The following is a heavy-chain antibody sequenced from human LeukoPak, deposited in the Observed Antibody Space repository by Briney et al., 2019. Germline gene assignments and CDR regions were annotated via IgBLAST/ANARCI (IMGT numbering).Heavy chain of an antibody. V-gene: IGHV3-33*01. Sequence: GTSLTPPCAASGFTFSNYGMHWVRQAPGKGLEWVAGIWYDGGYKYYADSVKGRFTISRDNSKNTLFLQMDSLRAEDTAVYYCARNYYDSSGYQEATFNYWGQGSPVTFSS. CDR1: GFTFSNYG. CDR2: IWYDGGYK. CDR3: ARNYYDSSGYQEATFNY. D-gene: IGHD3-22*01. J-gene: IGHJ4*02.